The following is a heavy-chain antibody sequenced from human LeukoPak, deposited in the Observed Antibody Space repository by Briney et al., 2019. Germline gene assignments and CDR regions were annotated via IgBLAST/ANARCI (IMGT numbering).Heavy chain of an antibody. D-gene: IGHD2-2*02. J-gene: IGHJ4*02. Sequence: SETLCLSCTVSGYSISSGYYWGWIRPPPGKGLEWTGIIYHSGSTYYTPSLKSRVTISVDTSKNKFSLKLNSVTAADTAVYYFARLDNVVVPAAIEYWGGGTLVTVSS. CDR1: GYSISSGYY. CDR3: ARLDNVVVPAAIEY. V-gene: IGHV4-38-2*02. CDR2: IYHSGST.